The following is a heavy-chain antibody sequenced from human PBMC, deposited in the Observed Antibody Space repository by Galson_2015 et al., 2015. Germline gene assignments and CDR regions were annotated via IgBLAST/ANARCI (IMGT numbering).Heavy chain of an antibody. V-gene: IGHV4-31*03. CDR3: ARTPYYNKFDY. J-gene: IGHJ4*02. Sequence: TLSLTCTVSGGSISSGGYYWSWIRQHPGKGLEWIGYIYYSGSTYYNPSLKSRVTISVDTSKNQFSPKLSSVTAADTAVYYCARTPYYNKFDYWGQGTLVTVSS. CDR2: IYYSGST. CDR1: GGSISSGGYY. D-gene: IGHD4-11*01.